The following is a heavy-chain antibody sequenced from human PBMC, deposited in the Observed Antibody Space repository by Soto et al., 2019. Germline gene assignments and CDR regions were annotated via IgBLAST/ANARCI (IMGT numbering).Heavy chain of an antibody. V-gene: IGHV1-2*04. CDR3: ARGITMVRGVLLDAFDI. Sequence: VKVSCTASGYTFTSYGISWVRQAPGQGLEWMGWINPNSGGTNYAQKFQGWVTMTRDTSISTTYMELSRLRSDDTAVYYCARGITMVRGVLLDAFDIWGQGTMVTVSS. CDR1: GYTFTSYG. D-gene: IGHD3-10*01. J-gene: IGHJ3*02. CDR2: INPNSGGT.